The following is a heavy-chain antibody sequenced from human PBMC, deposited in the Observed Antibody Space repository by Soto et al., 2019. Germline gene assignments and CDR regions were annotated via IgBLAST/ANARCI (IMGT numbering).Heavy chain of an antibody. CDR3: ARVKLAGRGSFHD. CDR2: IYHSGNT. V-gene: IGHV4-38-2*01. CDR1: GYSITNGYY. D-gene: IGHD3-3*02. J-gene: IGHJ4*02. Sequence: PSETLSLTCAFSGYSITNGYYWGWIRQPPGKGLEWIGSIYHSGNTYYNPSLKSRVTLSIDTSKNQFSLKLRSVTAADTAMYYCARVKLAGRGSFHDWGQGTLVTVSS.